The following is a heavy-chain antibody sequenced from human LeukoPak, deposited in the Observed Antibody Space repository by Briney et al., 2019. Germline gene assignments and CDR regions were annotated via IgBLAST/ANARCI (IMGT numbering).Heavy chain of an antibody. D-gene: IGHD6-13*01. V-gene: IGHV4-59*08. CDR2: IYYSGST. CDR3: ARQGVSSWYLSGAFDI. J-gene: IGHJ3*02. CDR1: GGSISSYY. Sequence: PSETLSLTCTVSGGSISSYYWSWIRQPPGKGLEWIWYIYYSGSTNYNPSLKSRVTISVDTSKNQFSLKLSSVTAADTAVYYCARQGVSSWYLSGAFDIWGQGTMVTVSS.